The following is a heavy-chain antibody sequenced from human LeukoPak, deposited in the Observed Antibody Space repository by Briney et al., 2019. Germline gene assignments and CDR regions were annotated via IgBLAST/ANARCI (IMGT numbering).Heavy chain of an antibody. D-gene: IGHD3-10*01. CDR2: IYHSGST. J-gene: IGHJ4*02. CDR3: AGRPYGSGTPFDY. CDR1: GGSISSGGYS. Sequence: SETLSLTCAVSGGSISSGGYSWSWIRQPPGKGLEWIGYIYHSGSTYYNPSLKSRVTISVDRSKNQFSLKLSSVTAADTVVYYCAGRPYGSGTPFDYWGQGTPVTVSS. V-gene: IGHV4-30-2*01.